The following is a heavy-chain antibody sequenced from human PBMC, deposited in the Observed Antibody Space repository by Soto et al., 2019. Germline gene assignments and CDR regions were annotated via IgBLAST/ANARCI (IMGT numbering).Heavy chain of an antibody. J-gene: IGHJ5*02. CDR3: ARDPLRGSSSAWFDP. CDR2: IIPILGIA. Sequence: ASVKVSCKASGGTFSSYAISWVRQAPGQGLEWMGGIIPILGIANYAQKFQGRVTITADKSTCTAYMELSSLRSEDTAVYYCARDPLRGSSSAWFDPWGQGTLVTVSS. V-gene: IGHV1-69*10. D-gene: IGHD6-6*01. CDR1: GGTFSSYA.